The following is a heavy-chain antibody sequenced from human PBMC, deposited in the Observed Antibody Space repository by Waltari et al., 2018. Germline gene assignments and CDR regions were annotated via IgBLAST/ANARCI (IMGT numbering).Heavy chain of an antibody. J-gene: IGHJ4*02. V-gene: IGHV4-39*07. Sequence: QLQLQESGPGLVKPSETLSLNCSVSGASVSRNNYYWGWIRQPPGKGVEWIGTISYSGTAYYNPSLKSRVTISLDMSKNDFSLKLSSVTAADTAVYYCTRDGGHVSGDFEDNWGQGSLVTVSS. CDR2: ISYSGTA. CDR3: TRDGGHVSGDFEDN. D-gene: IGHD2-21*02. CDR1: GASVSRNNYY.